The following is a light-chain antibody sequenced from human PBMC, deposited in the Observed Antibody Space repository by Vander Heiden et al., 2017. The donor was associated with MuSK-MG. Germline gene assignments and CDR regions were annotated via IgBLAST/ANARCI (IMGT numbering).Light chain of an antibody. CDR1: QSVSSK. CDR2: GAS. J-gene: IGKJ4*01. Sequence: EIVMTQSPATLSVSPGESATVSCRASQSVSSKLVWYQQKPGQAPRLLIYGASTRVTGIPARFSGSGSGTEFTLTISSRQSEDFAVYYCQQYNNWPPLTFGGGTKVEIK. CDR3: QQYNNWPPLT. V-gene: IGKV3-15*01.